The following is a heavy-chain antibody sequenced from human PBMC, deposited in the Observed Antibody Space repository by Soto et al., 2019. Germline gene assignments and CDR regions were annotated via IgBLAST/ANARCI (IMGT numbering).Heavy chain of an antibody. V-gene: IGHV4-59*01. CDR3: ARGVYSRDYYFYFDS. CDR2: IYYTGST. CDR1: SGSINTFY. J-gene: IGHJ4*02. Sequence: SETLSLTCSVSSGSINTFYWSWIRQSPERGLEWIGYIYYTGSTSYNPSLKSRVTMSVDLSTNQFSLKMYSMTAADTAVYYCARGVYSRDYYFYFDSWGQGTQVTVSS. D-gene: IGHD3-22*01.